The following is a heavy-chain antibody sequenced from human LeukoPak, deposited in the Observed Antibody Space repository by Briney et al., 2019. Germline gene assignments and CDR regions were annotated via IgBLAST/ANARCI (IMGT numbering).Heavy chain of an antibody. J-gene: IGHJ4*02. CDR2: IYHSGSS. D-gene: IGHD2-21*02. CDR3: VSAYCGGDCYHSLLTN. CDR1: GVSMGSGGYS. Sequence: SETLSLTCAVSGVSMGSGGYSWSWVRQPPGKGLEWIGYIYHSGSSYYNPSLKSRVTIPMDRSKNQFSLRLTSLTAADTAVYYCVSAYCGGDCYHSLLTNWGQGILVTVSS. V-gene: IGHV4-30-2*01.